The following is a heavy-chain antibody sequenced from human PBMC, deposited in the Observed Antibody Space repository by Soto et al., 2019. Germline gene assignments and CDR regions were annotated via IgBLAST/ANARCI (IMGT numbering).Heavy chain of an antibody. D-gene: IGHD2-21*02. Sequence: LRRSCAATGFTFIVYAMTWVRQAPGKGLEWVSAVTANGGSTYSADSVKGRSTISRDNSKNTLFLQMNSLRAEDTAVYYCASLGVGDWANYYYYYGMDVWGQGTTVTVSS. CDR1: GFTFIVYA. CDR2: VTANGGST. V-gene: IGHV3-23*01. J-gene: IGHJ6*02. CDR3: ASLGVGDWANYYYYYGMDV.